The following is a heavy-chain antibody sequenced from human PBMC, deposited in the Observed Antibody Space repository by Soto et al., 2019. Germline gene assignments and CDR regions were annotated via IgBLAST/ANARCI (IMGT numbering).Heavy chain of an antibody. D-gene: IGHD3-9*01. Sequence: PSETLSLTCAVYGGSFSGYYWSWIREPPGKGLEWSGEINHSGSTNYNPSLKSRVTISVDTSKNQFSLKLSSVTAADTAVYYCARWYYDILTGYSAVFDYWGQGTLVTVSS. CDR1: GGSFSGYY. CDR2: INHSGST. V-gene: IGHV4-34*01. J-gene: IGHJ4*02. CDR3: ARWYYDILTGYSAVFDY.